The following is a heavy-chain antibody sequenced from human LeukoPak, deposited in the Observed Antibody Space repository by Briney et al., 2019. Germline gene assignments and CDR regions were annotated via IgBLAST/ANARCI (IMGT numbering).Heavy chain of an antibody. D-gene: IGHD2-2*01. CDR2: ISAYNGNT. Sequence: GASVKVSCKASGYTFTSYGISWVRQAPGQGLEWMGWISAYNGNTNYAQKLQGRVTMTTDTSTSTAYMELRSLRSDDTAVYYCARDLPGPAKSRYQLLEGGGSFDYWGQGTLVTVSS. J-gene: IGHJ4*02. CDR1: GYTFTSYG. V-gene: IGHV1-18*01. CDR3: ARDLPGPAKSRYQLLEGGGSFDY.